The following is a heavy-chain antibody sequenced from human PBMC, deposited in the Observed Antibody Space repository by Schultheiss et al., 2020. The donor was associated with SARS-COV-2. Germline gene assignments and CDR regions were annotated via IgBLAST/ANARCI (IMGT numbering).Heavy chain of an antibody. CDR2: ISAYNGNT. Sequence: ASVKVSCKASGYTFTGYYMHWVRQAPGQGLEWMGWISAYNGNTNYAQKLQGRVTMTTDTSTSTAYMELRSLRSDDTAVYYCARRQIVVVPAAMLDYYYYMDVWGKGTTVTVSS. CDR1: GYTFTGYY. CDR3: ARRQIVVVPAAMLDYYYYMDV. J-gene: IGHJ6*03. D-gene: IGHD2-2*01. V-gene: IGHV1-18*04.